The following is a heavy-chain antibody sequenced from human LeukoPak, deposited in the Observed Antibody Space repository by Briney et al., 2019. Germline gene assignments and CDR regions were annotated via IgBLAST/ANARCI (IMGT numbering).Heavy chain of an antibody. Sequence: ASVKVSCKASGGTFSSYAISWVRQAPGQGLEWMGGIIPIFGTANYAQKFQGRVTMTRDTSTSTVYMELSSLRSEDTAVYYCASQYCSGGSCYSVHFDYWGQGTLVTVSS. CDR3: ASQYCSGGSCYSVHFDY. CDR2: IIPIFGTA. CDR1: GGTFSSYA. V-gene: IGHV1-69*05. D-gene: IGHD2-15*01. J-gene: IGHJ4*02.